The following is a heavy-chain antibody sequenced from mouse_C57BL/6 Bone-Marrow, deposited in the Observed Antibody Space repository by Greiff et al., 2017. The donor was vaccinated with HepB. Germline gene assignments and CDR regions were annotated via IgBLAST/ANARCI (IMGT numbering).Heavy chain of an antibody. Sequence: VQLKQSGPGLVKPSQSLSLTCSVTGYSITSGYYWNWIRQFPGNKLEWMGYISYDGSNNYNPSLKNRISITRDTSKNQFFLKLNSVTTEDTATYYCARALPYYFDYWGQGTTFTVSS. CDR1: GYSITSGYY. D-gene: IGHD5-5*01. V-gene: IGHV3-6*01. CDR2: ISYDGSN. J-gene: IGHJ2*01. CDR3: ARALPYYFDY.